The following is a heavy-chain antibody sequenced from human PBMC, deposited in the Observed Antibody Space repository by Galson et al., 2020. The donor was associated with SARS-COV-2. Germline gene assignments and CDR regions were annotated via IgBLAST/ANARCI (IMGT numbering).Heavy chain of an antibody. CDR1: GYTFTSYG. J-gene: IGHJ4*02. D-gene: IGHD1-26*01. CDR3: AIPFISGSYLFEGLGY. Sequence: ASVKVSCKASGYTFTSYGISWVRQAPGQGLEWMGWISAYNGNTNYAQKLQGRVTMTTDTSTSTAYMELRSLRSDDTAVYYCAIPFISGSYLFEGLGYWGQGTLVTVSS. CDR2: ISAYNGNT. V-gene: IGHV1-18*01.